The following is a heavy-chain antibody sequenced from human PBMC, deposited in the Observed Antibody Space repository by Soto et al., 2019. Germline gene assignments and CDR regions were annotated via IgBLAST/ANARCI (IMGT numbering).Heavy chain of an antibody. J-gene: IGHJ4*02. CDR1: GGSISSGGYY. CDR2: IYYSGST. Sequence: SETLSLTCTVSGGSISSGGYYWSWIRQHPGKGLEWIGYIYYSGSTYYNPSPKSRVTISVDTSKNQFSLKLSSVTAADTAVYYCARYYYGSGSYHNLHYFDYWGQGTLVTVSS. D-gene: IGHD3-10*01. V-gene: IGHV4-31*03. CDR3: ARYYYGSGSYHNLHYFDY.